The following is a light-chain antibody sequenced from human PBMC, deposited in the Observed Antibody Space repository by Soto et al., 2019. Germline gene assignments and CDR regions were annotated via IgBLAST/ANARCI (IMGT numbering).Light chain of an antibody. CDR1: QSVSSN. CDR3: QQYSASPRT. CDR2: SAS. J-gene: IGKJ1*01. V-gene: IGKV3-20*01. Sequence: EIVLTQSPGTLSLSPGDGSTLSCRASQSVSSNLAWYQQKPGQAPRLLIHSASSRATGIPDRFSASGTGTDFTLTISRLEPEDFAVYYCQQYSASPRTFGQGTKVDIK.